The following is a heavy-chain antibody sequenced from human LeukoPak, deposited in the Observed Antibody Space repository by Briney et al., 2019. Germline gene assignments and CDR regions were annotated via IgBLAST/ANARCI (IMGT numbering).Heavy chain of an antibody. D-gene: IGHD6-19*01. Sequence: PSETLSLTCNVSGGSINSYHWSWIRQSPGKGLEWIGYIYYSGSTNYNPSLKSRVTISVDTSKNQLSLKLSSVTAADTAVYYCARLGGGGGWGNHGMDVWGQGTTVTVSS. CDR2: IYYSGST. V-gene: IGHV4-59*08. J-gene: IGHJ6*02. CDR3: ARLGGGGGWGNHGMDV. CDR1: GGSINSYH.